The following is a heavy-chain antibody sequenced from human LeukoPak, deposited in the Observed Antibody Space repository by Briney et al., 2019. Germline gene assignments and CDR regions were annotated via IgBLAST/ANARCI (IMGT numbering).Heavy chain of an antibody. Sequence: SETLSLTCTVCGGSISSGGYYWSWIRQHPGKGLEWIGYIYYSGSTYYNPSLKSRVTISVDTSKNQFSLKLSSVTAADTAVYYCARAPVRAAAGTSSWWFDPWGQGTLVTVSS. V-gene: IGHV4-31*03. CDR3: ARAPVRAAAGTSSWWFDP. CDR1: GGSISSGGYY. D-gene: IGHD6-13*01. CDR2: IYYSGST. J-gene: IGHJ5*02.